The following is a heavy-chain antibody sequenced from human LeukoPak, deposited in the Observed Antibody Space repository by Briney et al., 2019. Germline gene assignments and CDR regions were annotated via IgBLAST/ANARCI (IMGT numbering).Heavy chain of an antibody. Sequence: PSETLSLTCAVSGGSISSSNWWSWVRPPPGKGLEWIGEIYHSGSTNYNPSLKSRVTISVDKSKNQFSLKLSSVTAADTAVYYCATQSGIAAAGTGFDYWGQGTLVTVSS. J-gene: IGHJ4*02. V-gene: IGHV4-4*02. CDR1: GGSISSSNW. CDR2: IYHSGST. D-gene: IGHD6-13*01. CDR3: ATQSGIAAAGTGFDY.